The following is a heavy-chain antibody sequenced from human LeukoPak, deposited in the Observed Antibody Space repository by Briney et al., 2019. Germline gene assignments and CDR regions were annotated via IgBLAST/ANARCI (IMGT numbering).Heavy chain of an antibody. CDR2: VSADGSNK. V-gene: IGHV3-30*09. J-gene: IGHJ6*02. D-gene: IGHD6-19*01. Sequence: PGGSLRLSCTGSGFTFSSLALHWVRQAPGKRLEWVAVVSADGSNKIYADSVKGRFAISRDNSKNTVYLQMNSLRAEDTAVYYCARHSSPPLIYSGWYDSGMDVWGQGTTVTVSS. CDR3: ARHSSPPLIYSGWYDSGMDV. CDR1: GFTFSSLA.